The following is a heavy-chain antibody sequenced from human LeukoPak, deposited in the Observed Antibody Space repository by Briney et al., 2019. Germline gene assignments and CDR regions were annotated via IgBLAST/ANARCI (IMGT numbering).Heavy chain of an antibody. V-gene: IGHV3-23*01. Sequence: GGSLRLSCAASGFTFNNYAMTWVRQAPGKGLEWVSAISASDGSTYYVDSVKGRFTTSRDFSKNILYLQMNSLRAEDTAVYYCAKLTSGWFEDFWGQGTLVTVSS. CDR3: AKLTSGWFEDF. CDR2: ISASDGST. D-gene: IGHD6-19*01. J-gene: IGHJ4*02. CDR1: GFTFNNYA.